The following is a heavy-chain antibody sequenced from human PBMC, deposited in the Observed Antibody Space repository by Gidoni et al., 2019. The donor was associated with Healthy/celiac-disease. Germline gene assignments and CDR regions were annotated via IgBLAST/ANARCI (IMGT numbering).Heavy chain of an antibody. D-gene: IGHD2-2*01. CDR3: ARGALGNDCSSTSCYGGDWFGVFDP. V-gene: IGHV4-30-2*01. J-gene: IGHJ5*02. CDR2: IYHSGST. CDR1: GGSITSGGYS. Sequence: QLQLQESGSGLVKPSQTLSLTCAVSGGSITSGGYSWRWIRQPPGKGLEWIGYIYHSGSTYYNPSLKSRVTISVDRSKNQFSLKLSSVTAADTAVYYCARGALGNDCSSTSCYGGDWFGVFDPWGQGTLVTVSS.